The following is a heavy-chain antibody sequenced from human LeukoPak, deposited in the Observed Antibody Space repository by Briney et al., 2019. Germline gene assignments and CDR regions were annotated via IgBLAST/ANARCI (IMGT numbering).Heavy chain of an antibody. V-gene: IGHV4-59*01. Sequence: SETLSLTCTVSGGSINTDYWSWIRQPPGKGLEWIGYIHYSGSTNYTPSLKSRVTISVDTSKNQFSLKLSSVTAADTAMYYCAREHVDTAMVFDYWGQGTLVTVSS. CDR2: IHYSGST. CDR3: AREHVDTAMVFDY. CDR1: GGSINTDY. D-gene: IGHD5-18*01. J-gene: IGHJ4*02.